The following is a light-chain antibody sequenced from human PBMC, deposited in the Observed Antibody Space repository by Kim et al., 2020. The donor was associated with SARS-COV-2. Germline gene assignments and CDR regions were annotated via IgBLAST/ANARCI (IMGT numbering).Light chain of an antibody. CDR2: DAS. J-gene: IGKJ3*01. CDR3: QHRSNCLT. Sequence: PGERATLACRASQSVNTYLAWYQQKPGQPPRLLIYDASTRSTGIPARFSASGSGSDFTLTISSLAPEDFARYYCQHRSNCLTFGSGAKVDFK. V-gene: IGKV3-11*01. CDR1: QSVNTY.